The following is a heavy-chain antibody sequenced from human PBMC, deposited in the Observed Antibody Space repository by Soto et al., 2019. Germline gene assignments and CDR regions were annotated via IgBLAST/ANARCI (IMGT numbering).Heavy chain of an antibody. Sequence: GSLRLSCAASGFTFSSYSMSWVRQAPGKGLEWVSGFRSGGDDDTTYYADSVSGRFTISRDNSKNTLFLQMNSLRAEDTAIYYCAKKVNSGSGSQFFDYWGQGTLVTVSS. D-gene: IGHD3-10*01. CDR1: GFTFSSYS. CDR3: AKKVNSGSGSQFFDY. CDR2: FRSGGDDDTT. J-gene: IGHJ4*02. V-gene: IGHV3-23*01.